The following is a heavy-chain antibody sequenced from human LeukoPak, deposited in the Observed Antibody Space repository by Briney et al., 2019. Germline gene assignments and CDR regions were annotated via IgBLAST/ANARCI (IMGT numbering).Heavy chain of an antibody. CDR2: IYYSGST. CDR1: GGSISSGGYY. J-gene: IGHJ3*02. CDR3: ARPYDRGAFDI. V-gene: IGHV4-31*03. Sequence: SSQTLSLTCTVSGGSISSGGYYWSWIRQHPGKGLEWIGYIYYSGSTYYNPSLKSRVTISVDTSKNQFSLKLSSVTAADTAMYYCARPYDRGAFDIWGQGTMVTVSS. D-gene: IGHD3-16*01.